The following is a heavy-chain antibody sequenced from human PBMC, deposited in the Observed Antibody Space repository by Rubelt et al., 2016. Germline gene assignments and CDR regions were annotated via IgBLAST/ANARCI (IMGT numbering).Heavy chain of an antibody. Sequence: QVRLQESGPGLVKPSETLSLTCTVSGGSMTKKYWTWIRQPPGTGLQWIGYIYYTGGPNYSPSLKSRVPISIDTSKNQFSRNLPPVTAADTAVYYCASHFDFWSAIDNWGRGTLVTVSS. V-gene: IGHV4-59*12. D-gene: IGHD3-3*01. CDR2: IYYTGGP. CDR3: ASHFDFWSAIDN. CDR1: GGSMTKKY. J-gene: IGHJ4*02.